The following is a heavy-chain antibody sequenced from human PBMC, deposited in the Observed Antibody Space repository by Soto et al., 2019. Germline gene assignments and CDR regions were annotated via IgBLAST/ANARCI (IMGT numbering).Heavy chain of an antibody. D-gene: IGHD6-19*01. CDR2: FYSSGSI. V-gene: IGHV4-31*03. CDR3: ARMYSSGSGWFHP. J-gene: IGHJ5*02. CDR1: GYSISAGGYY. Sequence: LQESGPGLVKPSQTLSLTCFVSGYSISAGGYYWSWIRHHPGKGLEWIGSFYSSGSIIYNPSLRSRVSISGDTSSNQFSMCLTSVTAADTARYYCARMYSSGSGWFHPWGQGTLVTVSS.